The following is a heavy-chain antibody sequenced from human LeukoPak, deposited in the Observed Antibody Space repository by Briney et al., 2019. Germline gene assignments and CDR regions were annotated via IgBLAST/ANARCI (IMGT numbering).Heavy chain of an antibody. Sequence: PGGSLRLSCAASGFTVSSNYMSWVRQAPGKGLECVSVIYSGGSTYYADSVKGRFTISRDNSKNSLYLQMNSLRAEDTAVYYCARAPRYSSSWAEDWGQGTLVTVSS. J-gene: IGHJ4*02. CDR3: ARAPRYSSSWAED. V-gene: IGHV3-53*01. CDR2: IYSGGST. CDR1: GFTVSSNY. D-gene: IGHD6-13*01.